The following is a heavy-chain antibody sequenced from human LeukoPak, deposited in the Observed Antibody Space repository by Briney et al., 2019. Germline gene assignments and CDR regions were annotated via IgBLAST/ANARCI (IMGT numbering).Heavy chain of an antibody. D-gene: IGHD6-13*01. CDR3: ARLGIAAAAPFDY. CDR1: GGSISSYY. V-gene: IGHV4-59*08. CDR2: IYYSGST. J-gene: IGHJ4*02. Sequence: SETLSLTCTVSGGSISSYYWSWIRQPPGKGLEWIGYIYYSGSTNYNPSLKSRVTISVDTSKYQCSLKLSSVTAADTAVYYCARLGIAAAAPFDYWGQGTLVTVSS.